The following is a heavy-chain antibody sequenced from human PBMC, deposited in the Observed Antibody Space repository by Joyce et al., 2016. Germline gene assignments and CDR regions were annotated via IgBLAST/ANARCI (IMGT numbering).Heavy chain of an antibody. Sequence: EVQLVESGGGLVQPGGSLRLSCAASGFSFNTYSINWVRQARGKGLECLAYIGASSGTIYYADSVKGRFTISRDNAKNSVYLQMNSLRDEDTAVYYCARVGRTGYTCDYWGQGTLVTVSS. CDR2: IGASSGTI. CDR1: GFSFNTYS. D-gene: IGHD5-24*01. J-gene: IGHJ4*02. CDR3: ARVGRTGYTCDY. V-gene: IGHV3-48*02.